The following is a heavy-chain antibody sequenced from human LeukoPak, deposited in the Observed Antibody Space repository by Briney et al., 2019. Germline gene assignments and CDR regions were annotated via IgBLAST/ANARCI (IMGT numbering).Heavy chain of an antibody. CDR1: GFTFSSYA. V-gene: IGHV3-23*01. CDR3: AKARTSGSWLYDAFDI. J-gene: IGHJ3*02. Sequence: TGGSLRLSCAASGFTFSSYAMSWVRQAPGKGLECISGFSGSGGSTYYADPVKGRFTISRDNSKNTLYLQMNSLGAEDTAVYYCAKARTSGSWLYDAFDIWGQGTMVTVSS. D-gene: IGHD6-13*01. CDR2: FSGSGGST.